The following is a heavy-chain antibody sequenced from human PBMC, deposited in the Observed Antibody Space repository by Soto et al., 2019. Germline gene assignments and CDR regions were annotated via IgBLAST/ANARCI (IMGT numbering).Heavy chain of an antibody. CDR1: GFTFSSYA. CDR3: AKDLGYFASGSYYRKYGLDV. V-gene: IGHV3-23*01. D-gene: IGHD3-10*01. J-gene: IGHJ6*02. Sequence: GGSLRLSCVTSGFTFSSYAMTWVRQAPGKGLEWVSVISGSGGSIYADSVKGRFTISRDNSRNTLYLQMSSLTAEDTAVYYCAKDLGYFASGSYYRKYGLDVWGQGTTVTVSS. CDR2: ISGSGGSI.